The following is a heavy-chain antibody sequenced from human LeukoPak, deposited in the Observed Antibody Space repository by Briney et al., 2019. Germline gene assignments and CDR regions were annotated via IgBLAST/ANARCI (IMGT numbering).Heavy chain of an antibody. D-gene: IGHD3-9*01. CDR2: ISAGGGST. CDR3: AKLPPYDILTGYYSGYYFHY. Sequence: GGSLRLSCAASGFTFSNYAMSWVRQAPGKGLEWVSVISAGGGSTYYADSVKGRFTISRDNSKSTLYLQMNSLRPEDTAVYYCAKLPPYDILTGYYSGYYFHYWGQGTLVTVSS. V-gene: IGHV3-23*01. J-gene: IGHJ4*02. CDR1: GFTFSNYA.